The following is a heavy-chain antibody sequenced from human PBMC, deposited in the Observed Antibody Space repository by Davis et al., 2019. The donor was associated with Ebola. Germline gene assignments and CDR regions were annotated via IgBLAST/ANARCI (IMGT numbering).Heavy chain of an antibody. D-gene: IGHD2-21*02. V-gene: IGHV3-33*01. CDR3: ARDGGTAYCGGDCPHDAFDI. J-gene: IGHJ3*02. CDR1: GFTFSSFG. Sequence: GGSLRLSCAVSGFTFSSFGIHWVRQAPGQGLEWVSDIWYDGSHRDYVDSVKGRFTISRDNSKNTVYLQMSSLRAEDTAVYYCARDGGTAYCGGDCPHDAFDIWGQGTMVTVSS. CDR2: IWYDGSHR.